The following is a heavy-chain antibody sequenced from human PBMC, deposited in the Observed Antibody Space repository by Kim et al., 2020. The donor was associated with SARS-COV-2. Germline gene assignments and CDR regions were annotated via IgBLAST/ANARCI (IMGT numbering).Heavy chain of an antibody. CDR2: IYYSGST. J-gene: IGHJ5*02. D-gene: IGHD5-12*01. CDR3: ARNAGYSGYDGLDP. V-gene: IGHV4-59*13. CDR1: GGSISSYY. Sequence: SETLSLTCTVSGGSISSYYWSWIRQPPGKGLEWIGYIYYSGSTKYNPSLKSRVTISVDTSKNQFSLKLSSVTAADTAVYYCARNAGYSGYDGLDPWGQGTLVTVSS.